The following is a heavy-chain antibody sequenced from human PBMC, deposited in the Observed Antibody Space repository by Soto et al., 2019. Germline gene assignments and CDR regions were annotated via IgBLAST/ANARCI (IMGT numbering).Heavy chain of an antibody. CDR3: AREAAGTLDY. Sequence: QVQLVESGGGLVKPGGSLRISCAASKFNFSDYYMSWIRQAPGKGPEWVAYISTGGLPMYYEASVKGRFTISRDNAKNLLYLQMNKLRAEDTSVYYCAREAAGTLDYWGQGTLVTVSS. CDR1: KFNFSDYY. CDR2: ISTGGLPM. J-gene: IGHJ4*02. D-gene: IGHD6-25*01. V-gene: IGHV3-11*01.